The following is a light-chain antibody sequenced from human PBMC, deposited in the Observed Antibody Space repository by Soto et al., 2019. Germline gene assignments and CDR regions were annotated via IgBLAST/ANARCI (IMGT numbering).Light chain of an antibody. J-gene: IGLJ2*01. CDR3: AAWDDSLNGVV. Sequence: QLVLTQPPSASGTPGQRVTISCSGSSSNIGSNTVNWYQQLPGTDPKLLIYSNNQRPSGVPDRFSGSKSGTSASLAISGLQSEDEADYYCAAWDDSLNGVVFGGGTKLTVL. V-gene: IGLV1-44*01. CDR2: SNN. CDR1: SSNIGSNT.